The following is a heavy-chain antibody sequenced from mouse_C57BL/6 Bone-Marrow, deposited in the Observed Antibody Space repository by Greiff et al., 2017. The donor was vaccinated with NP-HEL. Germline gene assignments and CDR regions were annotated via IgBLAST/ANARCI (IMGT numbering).Heavy chain of an antibody. V-gene: IGHV1-72*01. D-gene: IGHD1-1*01. CDR1: GYTFTSYW. J-gene: IGHJ1*03. CDR2: IDPNSGGT. Sequence: QVQLQQPGAELVKPGASVKLSCKASGYTFTSYWMHWVKQRPGRALEWIGRIDPNSGGTKYNEKFKSKATLTVDKPSSTAYMQLSSLTSEDSAVYYCARDYGSSFTFYWYFDVWGTGTTVTVSS. CDR3: ARDYGSSFTFYWYFDV.